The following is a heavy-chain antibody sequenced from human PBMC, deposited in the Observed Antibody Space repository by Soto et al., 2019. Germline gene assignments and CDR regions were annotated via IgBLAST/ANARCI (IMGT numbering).Heavy chain of an antibody. J-gene: IGHJ4*02. V-gene: IGHV4-39*01. CDR3: ARLGGYVSVGYYYLWDS. CDR1: DGSMNSDSSY. D-gene: IGHD3-22*01. CDR2: INKSGST. Sequence: PSETLSLTCRVSDGSMNSDSSYWGWIRQPPGKGLGWIGAINKSGSTYHNLSLKGRVTMSVDASRNQFSLKLTSMTAADTAVYYCARLGGYVSVGYYYLWDSWGQGTLVTVSS.